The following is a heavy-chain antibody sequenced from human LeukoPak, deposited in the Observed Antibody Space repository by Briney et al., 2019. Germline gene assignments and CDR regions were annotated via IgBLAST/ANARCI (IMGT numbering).Heavy chain of an antibody. CDR1: GYSISTGYY. D-gene: IGHD3-10*01. J-gene: IGHJ4*02. CDR3: ARESKLFFGETR. V-gene: IGHV4-38-2*02. Sequence: SETLSLTCTVSGYSISTGYYWDWIRQPPGKGLEWIGTFYHGGSTYYNPSLKSRVTISVDTSKNQFSLKLSSVTAADTAVYYCARESKLFFGETRWGQGTLVTVSS. CDR2: FYHGGST.